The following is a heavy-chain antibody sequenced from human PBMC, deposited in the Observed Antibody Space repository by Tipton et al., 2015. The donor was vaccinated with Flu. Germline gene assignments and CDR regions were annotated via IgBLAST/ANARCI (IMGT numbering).Heavy chain of an antibody. CDR2: IYYSGST. V-gene: IGHV4-59*01. D-gene: IGHD6-13*01. CDR3: ARGIAAAAAGWLDP. Sequence: LRLSCTVSGGSINSYYWSWIRQPPGKGLEWIGYIYYSGSTNYNPSLKSRVTISVDTSKNQFSLKLSSVTAADTAVYYCARGIAAAAAGWLDPWGQGTLVTVSS. J-gene: IGHJ5*02. CDR1: GGSINSYY.